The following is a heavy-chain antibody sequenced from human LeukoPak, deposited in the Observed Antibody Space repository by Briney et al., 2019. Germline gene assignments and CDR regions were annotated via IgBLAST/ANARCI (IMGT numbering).Heavy chain of an antibody. V-gene: IGHV4-39*02. D-gene: IGHD6-19*01. CDR3: AREVAALSFDY. CDR1: GGSISSSSYY. Sequence: SETLSLTCTVSGGSISSSSYYWGWIRQPPGKGLEWIGSIYYSGSTYYNPSLKSRVTISVDTSKNQFSLKLSSVTAADMAVYYCAREVAALSFDYWGQGTLVTVSS. CDR2: IYYSGST. J-gene: IGHJ4*02.